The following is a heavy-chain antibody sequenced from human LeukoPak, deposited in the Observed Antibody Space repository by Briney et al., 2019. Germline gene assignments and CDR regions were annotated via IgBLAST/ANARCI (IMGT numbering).Heavy chain of an antibody. CDR2: IKPNNGGT. V-gene: IGHV1-2*02. Sequence: ASVKVSCKASGYTFTGYYIHWVRPAPGQGLEWMGWIKPNNGGTDYAQNFQGRVTMTRDTSISTAYMELSSLRSDDTAVYYCARDFDSSGYYLGYWGQGTLVTVSS. CDR3: ARDFDSSGYYLGY. J-gene: IGHJ4*02. D-gene: IGHD3-22*01. CDR1: GYTFTGYY.